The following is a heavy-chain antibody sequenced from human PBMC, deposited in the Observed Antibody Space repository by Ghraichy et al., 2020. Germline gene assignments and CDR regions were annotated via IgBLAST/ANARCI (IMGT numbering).Heavy chain of an antibody. Sequence: GGSLRLSCAASGFTFSSYAMSWVRQAPGKGLEWVSAISGSGGSTYYADSVKGRFTISRDNSKNTLYLQMNSLRAEDTAVYYCAKAAKDVVVPASSDYFDYWGQGTLVTVSS. CDR1: GFTFSSYA. CDR2: ISGSGGST. V-gene: IGHV3-23*01. D-gene: IGHD2-2*01. CDR3: AKAAKDVVVPASSDYFDY. J-gene: IGHJ4*02.